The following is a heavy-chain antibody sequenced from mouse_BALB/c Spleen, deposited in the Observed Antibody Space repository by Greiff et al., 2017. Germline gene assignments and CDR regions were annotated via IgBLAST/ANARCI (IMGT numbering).Heavy chain of an antibody. CDR3: ARGGGTHYAMDY. J-gene: IGHJ4*01. D-gene: IGHD3-3*01. Sequence: EVKLMESGGGLVQPGGSLKLSCAASGFTFSSYGMSWVRQTPDKRLELVATINSNGGSTYYPDSVKGRFTISRDNAKNTLYLQMSSLKSEDTAMYYCARGGGTHYAMDYWGQGTSVTVSS. V-gene: IGHV5-6-3*01. CDR1: GFTFSSYG. CDR2: INSNGGST.